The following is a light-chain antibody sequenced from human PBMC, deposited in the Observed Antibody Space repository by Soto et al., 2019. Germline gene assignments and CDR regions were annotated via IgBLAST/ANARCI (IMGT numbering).Light chain of an antibody. J-gene: IGKJ1*01. CDR2: GAS. CDR3: QQYGSSPCT. Sequence: EIVLTQSPGTLSLSPGDRASLSCRASQTVSSSYLAWYQQKPGQAPRRLIYGASSRATGIPDRFIGSGSGTDFTLTISRLEPEDFAVYYWQQYGSSPCTFGQGTKVEIK. CDR1: QTVSSSY. V-gene: IGKV3-20*01.